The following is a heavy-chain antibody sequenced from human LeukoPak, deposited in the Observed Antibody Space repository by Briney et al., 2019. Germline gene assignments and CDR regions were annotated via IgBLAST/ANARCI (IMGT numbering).Heavy chain of an antibody. CDR1: GGSISSYY. D-gene: IGHD3-10*01. V-gene: IGHV4-59*01. Sequence: SETLSLTCTVSGGSISSYYWSWIRQPPGKGLEWIGYIYYSGSTNYNPSLKSRVTISVDTSKNQFSLKLTSVTAADTAVYSCARAVYGAGSYAGTRSAPGGQGTLVTVSS. CDR2: IYYSGST. J-gene: IGHJ5*02. CDR3: ARAVYGAGSYAGTRSAP.